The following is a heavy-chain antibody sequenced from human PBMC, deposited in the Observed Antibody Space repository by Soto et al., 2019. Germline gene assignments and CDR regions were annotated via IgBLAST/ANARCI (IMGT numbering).Heavy chain of an antibody. V-gene: IGHV3-23*01. CDR3: AKGTIFGVVIKESNWFDP. CDR2: ISGSGGST. D-gene: IGHD3-3*01. Sequence: GGSLRLSCAASGFTFSSYAMSWVRQAPGKGLEWVSAISGSGGSTYYADSVKGRFTISRDNSKNTLYLQMNSLRAEDTAVYYCAKGTIFGVVIKESNWFDPWGQGTLVTVSS. CDR1: GFTFSSYA. J-gene: IGHJ5*02.